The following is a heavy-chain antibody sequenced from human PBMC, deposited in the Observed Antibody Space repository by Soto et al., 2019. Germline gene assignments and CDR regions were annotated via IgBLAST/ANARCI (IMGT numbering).Heavy chain of an antibody. J-gene: IGHJ3*02. CDR2: SSGSGGST. Sequence: GGSLRLSCAASGFTFSSYAMSWVRQAPGKGLEWVSASSGSGGSTYYADSVKGRFTISRDNSKNTLYLQMNSLRAEDTAVYSCAKDTQGDDYGDYPGLDAFDIWGQGTMVTVSS. CDR3: AKDTQGDDYGDYPGLDAFDI. CDR1: GFTFSSYA. V-gene: IGHV3-23*01. D-gene: IGHD4-17*01.